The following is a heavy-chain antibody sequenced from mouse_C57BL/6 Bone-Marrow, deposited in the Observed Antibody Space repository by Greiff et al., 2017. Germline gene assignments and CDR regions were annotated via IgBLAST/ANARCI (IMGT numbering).Heavy chain of an antibody. J-gene: IGHJ4*01. CDR1: GYTFTSYW. V-gene: IGHV1-50*01. D-gene: IGHD2-10*02. CDR3: ARGRVSHYAMDY. Sequence: VQLQQPGAELVKPGASVKLSCKASGYTFTSYWMQWVKQRPGQGLEWIGEIDPSDSYTNYNQKFKGKATLTVDTSSSTAYMQLSSLTSEDSAVYYCARGRVSHYAMDYWGQGTSVTVSS. CDR2: IDPSDSYT.